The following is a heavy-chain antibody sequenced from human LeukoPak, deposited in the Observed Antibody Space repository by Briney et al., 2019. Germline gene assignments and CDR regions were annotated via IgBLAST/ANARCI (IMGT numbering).Heavy chain of an antibody. Sequence: GGSHRHSNAASGFTFSCYAMSYVRQDPGKGLEWVSAISGSGGSTYYADSVKGRFTISRDNSKNTLYLQMNSLRAEDTAVYYCVRYCSSTSCSPYGMDVWGKGTTVTVSS. CDR2: ISGSGGST. V-gene: IGHV3-23*01. J-gene: IGHJ6*04. CDR3: VRYCSSTSCSPYGMDV. D-gene: IGHD2-2*01. CDR1: GFTFSCYA.